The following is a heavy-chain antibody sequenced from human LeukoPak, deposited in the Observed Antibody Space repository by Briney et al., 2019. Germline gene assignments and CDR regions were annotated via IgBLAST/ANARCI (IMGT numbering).Heavy chain of an antibody. CDR3: AKDLRYSGSPRAFDF. V-gene: IGHV3-30*02. Sequence: GGSLRLSCAASGFTFSSYSMNWVRQAPGKGLEWVAIIRYDGSNKNYADSVKGRFTISRDNSKNTLYLQMNSLRAEDTAVYYCAKDLRYSGSPRAFDFWGQGTMVTVSS. CDR2: IRYDGSNK. J-gene: IGHJ3*01. CDR1: GFTFSSYS. D-gene: IGHD1-26*01.